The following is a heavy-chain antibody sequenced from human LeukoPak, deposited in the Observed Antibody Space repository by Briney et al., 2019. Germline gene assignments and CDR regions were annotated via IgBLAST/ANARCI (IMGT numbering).Heavy chain of an antibody. CDR2: IPYDGSNK. Sequence: GGSLRLSCAASGFTFSSYGMHWVRQAPGKGLEWVAVIPYDGSNKYYADSVKGRFTISRDNSKNTLYLQMNSLRAEDTAVYYCAKDFNYGDYLDYWGQGTLVTVSS. CDR1: GFTFSSYG. V-gene: IGHV3-30*02. J-gene: IGHJ4*02. CDR3: AKDFNYGDYLDY. D-gene: IGHD4-17*01.